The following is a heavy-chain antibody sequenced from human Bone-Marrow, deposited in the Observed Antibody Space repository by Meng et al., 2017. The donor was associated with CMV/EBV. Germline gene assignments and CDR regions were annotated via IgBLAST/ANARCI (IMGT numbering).Heavy chain of an antibody. CDR3: ARARIP. J-gene: IGHJ5*02. Sequence: GGSLRLSCAASGFTFSTFSMNWVRQAPGKGLEWISYISSGSTITYYADSVKGRFSVSRDNAKNSLYLQMDNLRADDTATYYCARARIPWGQGTLVTVSS. CDR1: GFTFSTFS. V-gene: IGHV3-48*04. CDR2: ISSGSTIT.